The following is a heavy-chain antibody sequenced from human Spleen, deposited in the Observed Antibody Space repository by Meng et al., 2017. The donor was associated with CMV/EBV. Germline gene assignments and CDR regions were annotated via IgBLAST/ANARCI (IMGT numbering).Heavy chain of an antibody. Sequence: LSCAASGFTFGTYPLHWVRRAPGKGLEWVAITSYDGSTKYYADSVKGRFTISRDNSRTTLFLQMNSLRPEDTAVYYCARDRHLTIDYWGQGTLVTVSS. CDR2: TSYDGSTK. CDR1: GFTFGTYP. CDR3: ARDRHLTIDY. J-gene: IGHJ4*02. V-gene: IGHV3-30*04.